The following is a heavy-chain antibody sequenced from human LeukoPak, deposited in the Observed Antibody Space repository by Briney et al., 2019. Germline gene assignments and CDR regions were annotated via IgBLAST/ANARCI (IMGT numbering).Heavy chain of an antibody. D-gene: IGHD3-10*01. CDR1: GGSFSGYY. CDR3: ARTRTERRITMVRGVIAGRFDY. J-gene: IGHJ4*02. V-gene: IGHV4-34*01. CDR2: INHSGST. Sequence: KPSETLSLTCAVYGGSFSGYYWSWIRQPPGKGPEWIGEINHSGSTNYNPSLKSRVTISVDTSKNQFSLKLSSVTAADTAVYYCARTRTERRITMVRGVIAGRFDYWGQGTLVTVSS.